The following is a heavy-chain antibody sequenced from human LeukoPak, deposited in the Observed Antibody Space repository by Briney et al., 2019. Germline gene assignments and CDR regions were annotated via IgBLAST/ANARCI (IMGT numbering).Heavy chain of an antibody. V-gene: IGHV3-7*01. CDR1: GFTFNNYW. Sequence: GGSLRLSCAASGFTFNNYWMTWVRQAPGKGLEWVANIKQDGSEKYYVDSVKGRFTISRDNARNSLYLQMNSLRAEDTAVYYCARGVRGDYWGQGTLVTVSS. CDR2: IKQDGSEK. CDR3: ARGVRGDY. D-gene: IGHD2-8*01. J-gene: IGHJ4*02.